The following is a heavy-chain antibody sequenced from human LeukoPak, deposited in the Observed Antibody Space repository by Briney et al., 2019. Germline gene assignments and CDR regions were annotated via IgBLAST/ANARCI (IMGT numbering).Heavy chain of an antibody. Sequence: GGSLRLSCSASGFSFSTVEMSSVRQAPGKGREWVSAITGNGGTTNYADSVKGRFTISRDNSKHTLYLQMSSLRAEDTAVYYCAKARPDCYDIGCSYWGQGTRVTVSS. J-gene: IGHJ4*02. CDR3: AKARPDCYDIGCSY. D-gene: IGHD3-16*01. CDR2: ITGNGGTT. CDR1: GFSFSTVE. V-gene: IGHV3-23*01.